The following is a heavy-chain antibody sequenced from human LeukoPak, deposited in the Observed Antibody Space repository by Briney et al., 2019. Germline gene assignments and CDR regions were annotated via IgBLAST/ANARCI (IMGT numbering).Heavy chain of an antibody. CDR1: GITLSNYG. CDR2: ISDRGSRT. J-gene: IGHJ4*02. V-gene: IGHV3-23*01. CDR3: AKRGVVIRVILVGFHKEAYYFDS. Sequence: GGSLRLSCAVSGITLSNYGMSWVRQAPGKGLEWVAGISDRGSRTNYADSVKGRFTISTDHPKNTLYLQMNSLRAGDTAVYFCAKRGVVIRVILVGFHKEAYYFDSWGQGALVTVSS. D-gene: IGHD3-22*01.